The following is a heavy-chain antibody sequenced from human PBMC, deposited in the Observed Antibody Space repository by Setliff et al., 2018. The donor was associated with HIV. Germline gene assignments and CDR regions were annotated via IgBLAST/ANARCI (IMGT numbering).Heavy chain of an antibody. D-gene: IGHD3-22*01. CDR1: GYTFTSYG. Sequence: ASVKVSCKASGYTFTSYGFSWVRQAPGQGLEWMGWISTYNGNTNFARKFQDRVTMTTDTSTSTAYMELRSLRSDDTAVYYCARGPYYDSSGYYSWPFDYWGQGTLGTVPQ. J-gene: IGHJ4*02. CDR2: ISTYNGNT. CDR3: ARGPYYDSSGYYSWPFDY. V-gene: IGHV1-18*01.